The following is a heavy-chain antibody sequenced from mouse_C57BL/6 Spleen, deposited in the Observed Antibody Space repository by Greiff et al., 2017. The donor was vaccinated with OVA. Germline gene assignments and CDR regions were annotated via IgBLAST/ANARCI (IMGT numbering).Heavy chain of an antibody. V-gene: IGHV1-5*01. J-gene: IGHJ2*01. CDR3: TRIVTTVVAHYFDY. Sequence: VQLQQSGTVLARPGASVKMSCKTSGYTFTSYWMHWVKQRPGQGLEWIGAIYPGNSDTSYNQKFKGKAKLTAVTSASTAYMELSSLTNEDSAVYYCTRIVTTVVAHYFDYWGQGTTLTVSS. CDR2: IYPGNSDT. D-gene: IGHD1-1*01. CDR1: GYTFTSYW.